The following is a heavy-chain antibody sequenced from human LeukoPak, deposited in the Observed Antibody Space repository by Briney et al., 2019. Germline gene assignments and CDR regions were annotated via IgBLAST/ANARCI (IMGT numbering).Heavy chain of an antibody. Sequence: ASVKVSCKASGGTISSYAISWVRQAPGQGLEWMGGIIPIFGTGNYAQKFQGRVTITADESTSTAYMELSSLRSEDTAVYYCASLITRRRVHVVFEIWGKGTMVTVSS. CDR2: IIPIFGTG. D-gene: IGHD3-10*02. CDR3: ASLITRRRVHVVFEI. J-gene: IGHJ3*02. CDR1: GGTISSYA. V-gene: IGHV1-69*13.